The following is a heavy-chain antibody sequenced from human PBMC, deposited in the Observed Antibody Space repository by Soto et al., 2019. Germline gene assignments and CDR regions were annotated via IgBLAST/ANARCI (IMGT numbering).Heavy chain of an antibody. J-gene: IGHJ4*02. D-gene: IGHD6-13*01. CDR1: GFIFSSYW. Sequence: PGGSLRLSCAASGFIFSSYWMTWVRQAPGKGLEWVANIKQDGSETYYVDSVKGRFTISRDNAKNSLYLQMDSLRAEDTAIYFCSKTLVASPGTFWGQGTLVTVSS. CDR3: SKTLVASPGTF. CDR2: IKQDGSET. V-gene: IGHV3-7*01.